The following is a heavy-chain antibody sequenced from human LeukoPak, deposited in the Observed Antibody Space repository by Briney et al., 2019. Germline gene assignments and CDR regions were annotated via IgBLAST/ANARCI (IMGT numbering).Heavy chain of an antibody. J-gene: IGHJ4*02. CDR3: ARDMDRGQWLVRPYY. D-gene: IGHD6-19*01. V-gene: IGHV1-2*06. CDR1: GYTFIGYY. CDR2: INANSGDT. Sequence: ASVKVSCKASGYTFIGYYMHWVRQATGQGLEWMGRINANSGDTKYAQKFQGRVTMTRDTSFSTGYMQLSRLRSDDTAVYYCARDMDRGQWLVRPYYWGQGTLVTVSS.